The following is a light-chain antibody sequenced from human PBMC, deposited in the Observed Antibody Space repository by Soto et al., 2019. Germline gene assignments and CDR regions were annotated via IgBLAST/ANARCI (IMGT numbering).Light chain of an antibody. CDR1: QSISSY. Sequence: DIQMTQSPSALSASVGDRVIITCRASQSISSYLNWYQQKPGKAPKLLIYAASSLQSGVPSRFSGSGSGTDFTLTISSLQPEDFATYYCQQSYSTPQTFGGGTKVDIK. CDR3: QQSYSTPQT. CDR2: AAS. V-gene: IGKV1-39*01. J-gene: IGKJ4*01.